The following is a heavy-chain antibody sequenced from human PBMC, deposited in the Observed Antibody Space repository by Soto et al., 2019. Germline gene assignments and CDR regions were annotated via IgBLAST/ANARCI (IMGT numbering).Heavy chain of an antibody. CDR1: GGSISSYY. Sequence: PSETLSLTCTVSGGSISSYYWSWIRQPPGKGLEWIGYIYYSGSTNYNPSLKSRVTISVDTSKNQFSLKLSSVTAAGTAVYYCARHESNCSSTSCYLGFWFDPWGQGTLVTVSS. V-gene: IGHV4-59*08. CDR2: IYYSGST. CDR3: ARHESNCSSTSCYLGFWFDP. D-gene: IGHD2-2*01. J-gene: IGHJ5*02.